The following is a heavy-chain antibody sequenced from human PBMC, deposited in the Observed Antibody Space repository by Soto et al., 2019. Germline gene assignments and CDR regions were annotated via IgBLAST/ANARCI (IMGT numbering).Heavy chain of an antibody. CDR1: GGSISSSSYY. CDR2: IYYSGST. CDR3: ASPGRYYYYYYMDV. V-gene: IGHV4-39*01. D-gene: IGHD7-27*01. Sequence: SETLSLTCTVSGGSISSSSYYWGWIRQPPGKGLEWIGSIYYSGSTYYNPSLKSRVTISVDTSKNQFSLKLSSVTAADTAVYYCASPGRYYYYYYMDVWGKGTTVTVSS. J-gene: IGHJ6*03.